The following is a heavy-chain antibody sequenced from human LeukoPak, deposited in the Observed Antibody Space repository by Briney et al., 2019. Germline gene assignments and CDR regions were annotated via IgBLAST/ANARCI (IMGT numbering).Heavy chain of an antibody. J-gene: IGHJ4*02. CDR2: ISSSGSYI. CDR1: GFTFSSYS. D-gene: IGHD5-24*01. CDR3: ARDGGGCNSFDH. V-gene: IGHV3-21*01. Sequence: PGGSLRLSCAASGFTFSSYSMNWVRQAPGKGLEWVSSISSSGSYIYYTDSLKGRFTISRDNAKNSLYLQMNSLRAEDTAVYYCARDGGGCNSFDHWGQGTLVTVSS.